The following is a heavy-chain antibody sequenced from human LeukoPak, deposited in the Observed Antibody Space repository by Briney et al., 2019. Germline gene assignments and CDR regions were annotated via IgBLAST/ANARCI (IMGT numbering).Heavy chain of an antibody. Sequence: GGTLRLSCAASGFTFSSYGMSWVRQAPGKGLEWVSAISGSGGSTYYADSVKGRFTISRDNSKNTLYLQMNSLRAEDTAVYYCAKGRLVYYGDYDYWGQGTLVTVSS. CDR1: GFTFSSYG. D-gene: IGHD4-17*01. CDR3: AKGRLVYYGDYDY. CDR2: ISGSGGST. V-gene: IGHV3-23*01. J-gene: IGHJ4*02.